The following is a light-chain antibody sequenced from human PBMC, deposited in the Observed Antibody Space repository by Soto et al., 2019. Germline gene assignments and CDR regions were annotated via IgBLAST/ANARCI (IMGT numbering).Light chain of an antibody. CDR2: GAS. Sequence: DIQMTQSPSSLSASVGDRVTITCRARQTISNYLNWYQQKPGKAPNLLIYGASSLQSGVPARFSGSGSGTDFTLNISSRQPEDFATYYCQQTYSAAWTFGQVTKV. CDR1: QTISNY. CDR3: QQTYSAAWT. V-gene: IGKV1-39*01. J-gene: IGKJ1*01.